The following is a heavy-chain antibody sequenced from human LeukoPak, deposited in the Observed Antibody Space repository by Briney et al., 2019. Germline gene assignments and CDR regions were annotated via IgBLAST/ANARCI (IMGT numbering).Heavy chain of an antibody. V-gene: IGHV4-39*07. CDR1: GGSISSSSYY. Sequence: AETLSLTCTVSGGSISSSSYYWGWLRQPPGKGLEGIGSIYYSGSTYYNPSLKSLVTISVDTSKNQFSLKLSSVTAADTAVYYCARSRYDYVWGSYLPKVFAFDPWGQGTLVTVSS. CDR2: IYYSGST. D-gene: IGHD3-16*02. CDR3: ARSRYDYVWGSYLPKVFAFDP. J-gene: IGHJ5*02.